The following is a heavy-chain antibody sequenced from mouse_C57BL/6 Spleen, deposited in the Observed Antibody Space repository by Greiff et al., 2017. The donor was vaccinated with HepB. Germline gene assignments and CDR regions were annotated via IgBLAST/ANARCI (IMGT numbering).Heavy chain of an antibody. CDR3: ARSLLLPYYAMDY. J-gene: IGHJ4*01. CDR1: GYTFTDYN. V-gene: IGHV1-18*01. D-gene: IGHD1-1*01. Sequence: EVQLQQSGPELVKPGASVKIPCKASGYTFTDYNMDWVKQSHGKSLEWIGDINPNNGGTIYNQKFKGKATLTVDKSSSPAYMELRSLTSEDTAVYYCARSLLLPYYAMDYWGQGTSVTVSS. CDR2: INPNNGGT.